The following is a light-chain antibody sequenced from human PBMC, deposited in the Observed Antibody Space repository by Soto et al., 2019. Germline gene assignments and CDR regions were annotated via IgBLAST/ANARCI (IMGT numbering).Light chain of an antibody. J-gene: IGKJ1*01. CDR2: DAS. CDR1: QDIGNY. CDR3: QQYNSHPWT. Sequence: DIQMTQSPSSLSAFVGDRVTITCQASQDIGNYLNWYQQKPGKAPKLLIHDASNLETGVPSRFRGSGSGTEFTLTISSLQTDDFGTYYCQQYNSHPWTFGQGTKVDIK. V-gene: IGKV1-33*01.